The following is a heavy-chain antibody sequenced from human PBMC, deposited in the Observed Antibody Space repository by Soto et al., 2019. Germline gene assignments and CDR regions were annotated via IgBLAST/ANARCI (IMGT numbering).Heavy chain of an antibody. CDR1: GYSFTSYW. CDR3: ARLSAGYSYGPYYYYYGMDV. V-gene: IGHV5-51*01. J-gene: IGHJ6*02. Sequence: GESLKISCKGSGYSFTSYWIGWVRQMPGKGLEWMGIIYPGDSDTRYSPSFQGQVTISADKSISTAYLQWSSLKASDTAMYYCARLSAGYSYGPYYYYYGMDVWGQGTTVTVSS. CDR2: IYPGDSDT. D-gene: IGHD5-18*01.